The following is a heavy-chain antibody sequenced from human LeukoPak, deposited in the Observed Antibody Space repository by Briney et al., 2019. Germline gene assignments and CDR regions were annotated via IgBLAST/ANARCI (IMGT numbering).Heavy chain of an antibody. D-gene: IGHD6-13*01. CDR1: GGSISSYY. CDR2: IYYSGST. Sequence: PSETLSLTCTVSGGSISSYYWSWIRQPPGKGLEWIGYIYYSGSTSYNPSLKSRVTISVDTSKNQFSLKVNSVTAADTAVYYCARGGCSWQKAFDYWGQGTLVTVSS. V-gene: IGHV4-59*01. J-gene: IGHJ4*02. CDR3: ARGGCSWQKAFDY.